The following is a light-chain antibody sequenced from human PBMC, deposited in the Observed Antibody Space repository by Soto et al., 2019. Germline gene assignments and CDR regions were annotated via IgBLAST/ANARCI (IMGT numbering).Light chain of an antibody. Sequence: QSVLTQPASVSGSTGQSITISCTGTSSDVGSYNLVSWYQQHPGTAPKLMIYEGSKWPSGVSNRFSGSKSGNTASLTISGLQAEDEADYYCCSYAGNSSFVFGNGTKVTVL. V-gene: IGLV2-23*01. CDR1: SSDVGSYNL. CDR3: CSYAGNSSFV. CDR2: EGS. J-gene: IGLJ1*01.